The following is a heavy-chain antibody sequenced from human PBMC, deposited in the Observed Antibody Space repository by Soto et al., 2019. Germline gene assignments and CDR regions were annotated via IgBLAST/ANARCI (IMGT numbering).Heavy chain of an antibody. D-gene: IGHD3-3*01. CDR2: IVGGSGST. CDR1: GFTLTSAD. V-gene: IGHV1-58*01. J-gene: IGHJ4*02. CDR3: AADWSNRPFDF. Sequence: QMQLMQSGPEVKKPGTSVKVSCKASGFTLTSADVQWVRQTRGQRLEWIGWIVGGSGSTNYAQQIQRRLAITRDMSTSTVYMELSTLRSEDTAVYYCAADWSNRPFDFWGQGTLVTVSS.